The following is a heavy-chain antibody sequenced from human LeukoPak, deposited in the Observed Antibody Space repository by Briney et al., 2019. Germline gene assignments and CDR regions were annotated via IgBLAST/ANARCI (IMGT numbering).Heavy chain of an antibody. J-gene: IGHJ6*03. CDR2: IYTSGST. CDR3: ARDRAAAGITVYYYYMDV. D-gene: IGHD6-13*01. V-gene: IGHV4-4*07. Sequence: SETLSLTCTVSGGSISSYYWSWIRQPAGKGLEWIGRIYTSGSTNYNPSLKSRVTMSVDTSKNQFSLKLSSVTAADTAVYYCARDRAAAGITVYYYYMDVWGKGTTVTISS. CDR1: GGSISSYY.